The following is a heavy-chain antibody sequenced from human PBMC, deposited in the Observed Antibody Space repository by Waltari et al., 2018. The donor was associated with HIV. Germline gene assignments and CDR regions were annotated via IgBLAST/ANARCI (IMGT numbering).Heavy chain of an antibody. CDR2: IIITSSNI. Sequence: EVQLVESGGGLVEPGGSLRLSCAPSGFSFSFFSMNWVRQAPGKGVEWVSSIIITSSNIFYADSVRGRFTISRDNAKNSLYLQMNSLKAEDTAVYYCVRGGAGATAEDLFDPWGQGTLVTVSS. D-gene: IGHD1-26*01. J-gene: IGHJ5*02. V-gene: IGHV3-21*01. CDR1: GFSFSFFS. CDR3: VRGGAGATAEDLFDP.